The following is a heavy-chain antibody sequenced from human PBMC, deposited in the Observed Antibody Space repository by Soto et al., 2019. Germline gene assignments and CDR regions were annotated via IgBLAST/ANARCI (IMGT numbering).Heavy chain of an antibody. J-gene: IGHJ4*02. CDR3: ARGPRADYGDYYFDY. D-gene: IGHD4-17*01. Sequence: GSLRLSCASSGFNFSRRDMYWVRQATGKGLEWVSAIGTAGDPYYPGSVKGRFTISRENAKNSLYLQMNSLRAGDTAVYYCARGPRADYGDYYFDYWGQGTLVTVSS. CDR2: IGTAGDP. CDR1: GFNFSRRD. V-gene: IGHV3-13*05.